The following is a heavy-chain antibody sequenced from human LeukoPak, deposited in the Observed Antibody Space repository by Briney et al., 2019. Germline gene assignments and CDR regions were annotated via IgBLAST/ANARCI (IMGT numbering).Heavy chain of an antibody. D-gene: IGHD5-18*01. J-gene: IGHJ4*02. CDR3: ARDPDGYRQGHHFDY. V-gene: IGHV3-66*01. CDR2: IYSGGST. Sequence: GGSLRLSCAASGFTFSSYEMSWVRQAPGKGLEWVSVIYSGGSTYYADSVKGRFTISRDNSKNTLYLQMNSLKAEDTAVYYCARDPDGYRQGHHFDYWGQGTLVTVSS. CDR1: GFTFSSYE.